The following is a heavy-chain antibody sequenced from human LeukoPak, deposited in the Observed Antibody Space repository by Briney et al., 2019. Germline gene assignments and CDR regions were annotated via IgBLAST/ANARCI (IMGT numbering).Heavy chain of an antibody. D-gene: IGHD5-18*01. Sequence: GGSLRLSCAASGFTFSSYSMNWVRQAPGKGLEWVSSISSSSSYIYYADSVKGRFTISRDNAKNSLYLQMNSLRAEDTAVYYCARSGYSYGATFDYWGQGTLVTVSS. CDR2: ISSSSSYI. CDR1: GFTFSSYS. CDR3: ARSGYSYGATFDY. J-gene: IGHJ4*02. V-gene: IGHV3-21*01.